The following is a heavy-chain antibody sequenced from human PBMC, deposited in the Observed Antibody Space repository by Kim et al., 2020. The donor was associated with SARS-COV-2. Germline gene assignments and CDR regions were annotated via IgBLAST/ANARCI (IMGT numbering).Heavy chain of an antibody. CDR3: ARDREVAALSFDY. V-gene: IGHV1-69*04. D-gene: IGHD6-19*01. Sequence: YDQKVQGRGTITADKSTSTAYMELGSLRSEDTAVYYCARDREVAALSFDYWGQGTLVTVSS. J-gene: IGHJ4*02.